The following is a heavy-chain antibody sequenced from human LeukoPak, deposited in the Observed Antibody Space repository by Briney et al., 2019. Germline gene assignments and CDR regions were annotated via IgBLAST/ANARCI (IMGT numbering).Heavy chain of an antibody. CDR3: ARGYSGSSEPFDY. CDR1: GGSFSSYH. J-gene: IGHJ4*02. Sequence: SETLSLTCAVYGGSFSSYHWTWTRQPPDKGLEWIGEISPSGITDYNPSLKSRVTISVDTSKNQFSLKLSSVTAADTAVYYCARGYSGSSEPFDYWGQGTLVTVSS. V-gene: IGHV4-34*01. D-gene: IGHD1-26*01. CDR2: ISPSGIT.